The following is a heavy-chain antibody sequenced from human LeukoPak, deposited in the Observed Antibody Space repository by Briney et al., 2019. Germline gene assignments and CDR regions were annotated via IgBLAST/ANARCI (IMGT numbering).Heavy chain of an antibody. J-gene: IGHJ4*02. Sequence: SETLSLTCAVSGGSICSGGYSWSWIRQPPGKGLEWIGYIYHSGSTYYNPSLKSRVTISVDRSKNQFSLKLSSVTAADTAVYYCARVVYGSGSYDYWGQGTLVTVSS. CDR2: IYHSGST. V-gene: IGHV4-30-2*01. CDR1: GGSICSGGYS. CDR3: ARVVYGSGSYDY. D-gene: IGHD3-10*01.